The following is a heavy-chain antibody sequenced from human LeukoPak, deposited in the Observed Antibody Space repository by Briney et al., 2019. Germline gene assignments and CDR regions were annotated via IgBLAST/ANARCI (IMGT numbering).Heavy chain of an antibody. CDR1: GFTFSSYW. D-gene: IGHD2-21*02. CDR3: ARDQGGVVVTAVQPD. V-gene: IGHV3-7*01. J-gene: IGHJ4*02. CDR2: IKQDGSEK. Sequence: GGSLRLSCAASGFTFSSYWMSWVRQAPGKGLGWVANIKQDGSEKYYVDSVKGRFIISRDNAKTSLYLQMNSLRAEDTAVYYCARDQGGVVVTAVQPDWGQGTLVTVSS.